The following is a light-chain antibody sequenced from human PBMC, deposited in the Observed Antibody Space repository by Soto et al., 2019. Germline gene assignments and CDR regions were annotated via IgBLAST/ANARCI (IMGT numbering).Light chain of an antibody. CDR2: GAS. J-gene: IGKJ1*01. Sequence: EVVLTQSPDTVSLSPGERATLSCRASQSVSSNLAWYQQKPGQPPRLLFYGASTRATGIPARFYGSGSGTEFTLTISSLQSEDFAAYYCPHYYNWPRTFGQGTKVDIK. V-gene: IGKV3-15*01. CDR3: PHYYNWPRT. CDR1: QSVSSN.